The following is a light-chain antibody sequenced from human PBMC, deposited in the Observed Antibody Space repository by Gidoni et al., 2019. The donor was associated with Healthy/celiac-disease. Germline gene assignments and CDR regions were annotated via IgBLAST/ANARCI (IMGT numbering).Light chain of an antibody. CDR2: AAS. CDR3: QQSYSTTIT. Sequence: PPSLSASVGDRVTITCRASQSISSYLNWYQQKPGKAPKLLIYAASSLQSGVPSRFSGSGSGTDFTLTISSLQPEDFATYYCQQSYSTTITFGQGTRLEIK. CDR1: QSISSY. V-gene: IGKV1-39*01. J-gene: IGKJ5*01.